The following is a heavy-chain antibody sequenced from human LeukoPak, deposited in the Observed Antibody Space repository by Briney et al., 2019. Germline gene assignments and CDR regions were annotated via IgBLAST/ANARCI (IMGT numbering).Heavy chain of an antibody. CDR2: ISRSSRHL. Sequence: PGGSLRLSCAASGFTCSSYSMNWVRQAPGQGLEWVSSISRSSRHLYYADSVKGRFTISRDDAKNSVYLQMNSLRADETAVYYCVRDFDTVTTAYLQLWGQGTLVTVSS. J-gene: IGHJ1*01. CDR3: VRDFDTVTTAYLQL. V-gene: IGHV3-21*01. CDR1: GFTCSSYS. D-gene: IGHD4-17*01.